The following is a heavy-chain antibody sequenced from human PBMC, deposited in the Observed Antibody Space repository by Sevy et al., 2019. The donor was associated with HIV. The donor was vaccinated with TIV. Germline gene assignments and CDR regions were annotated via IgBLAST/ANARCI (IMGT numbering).Heavy chain of an antibody. V-gene: IGHV1-69*13. Sequence: ASVKVSCKASGGTFSSYAISWVRQAPGQGLEWMGGIIPIFGTANYAQKFQGRVTITADESTSTAYMELSSLRSEDTAMYYCARAGTPRKGIGVVPAARGFDYWGQGTLVTVSS. D-gene: IGHD2-2*01. CDR1: GGTFSSYA. J-gene: IGHJ4*02. CDR2: IIPIFGTA. CDR3: ARAGTPRKGIGVVPAARGFDY.